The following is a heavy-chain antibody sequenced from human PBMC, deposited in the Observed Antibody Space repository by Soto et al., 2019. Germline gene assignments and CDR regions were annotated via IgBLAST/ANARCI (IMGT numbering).Heavy chain of an antibody. D-gene: IGHD2-21*01. CDR2: ITGSGGVT. Sequence: EVKLVESGGALVQPGGSLRLSCTASGFDFSGSEMNWFRQAAGKGLEWVAYITGSGGVTFHADAVKGRFSISRDNAKNSLFLDMSDLTADDTGVYYCAKVAPFILGSPFWGPGTLVTVSS. J-gene: IGHJ4*02. CDR1: GFDFSGSE. CDR3: AKVAPFILGSPF. V-gene: IGHV3-48*03.